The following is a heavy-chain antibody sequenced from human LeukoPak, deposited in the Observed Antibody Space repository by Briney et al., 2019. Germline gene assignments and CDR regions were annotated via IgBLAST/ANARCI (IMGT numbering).Heavy chain of an antibody. J-gene: IGHJ4*02. CDR3: ARDEAYLDTAMGDGSYYFDY. CDR2: IKQDGSEQ. V-gene: IGHV3-7*01. D-gene: IGHD5-18*01. Sequence: TGGSLRLSCAASGFTFSSYWMSWVRQAPGKGLEWVANIKQDGSEQYYVDSVKGRFTLSRDNAKNSLYLQMNSLRAEDTAVYYCARDEAYLDTAMGDGSYYFDYWGQGTLVTVSS. CDR1: GFTFSSYW.